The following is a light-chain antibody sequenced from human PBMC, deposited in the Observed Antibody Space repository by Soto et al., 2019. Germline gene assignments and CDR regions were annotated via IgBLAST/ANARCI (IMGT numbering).Light chain of an antibody. CDR2: GAS. V-gene: IGKV3-20*01. CDR1: QSVSSSY. CDR3: QQYNSYST. J-gene: IGKJ1*01. Sequence: EIVFTQSAVTLYFFPLETATLSCRASQSVSSSYLAWYQQKPGQAPRLLIYGASSRATGIPDRFSGSGSGTDFTLTISSLQPEDFASYYCQQYNSYSTFAQGTKG.